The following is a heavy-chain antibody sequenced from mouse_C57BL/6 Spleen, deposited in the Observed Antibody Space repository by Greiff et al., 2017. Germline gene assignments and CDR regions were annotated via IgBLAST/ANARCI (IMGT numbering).Heavy chain of an antibody. CDR2: INPNYGTT. V-gene: IGHV1-39*01. Sequence: EVQRVESGPELVKPGASVKISCKASGCSFTDYNMNWVKQSNGKSLEWIGVINPNYGTTSYNQKFKGKATLTVDQSSSTAYMQLNSLTSEDSAVYYCASPHYYGSSYGYAMDYWGQGTSVTVSS. D-gene: IGHD1-1*01. J-gene: IGHJ4*01. CDR3: ASPHYYGSSYGYAMDY. CDR1: GCSFTDYN.